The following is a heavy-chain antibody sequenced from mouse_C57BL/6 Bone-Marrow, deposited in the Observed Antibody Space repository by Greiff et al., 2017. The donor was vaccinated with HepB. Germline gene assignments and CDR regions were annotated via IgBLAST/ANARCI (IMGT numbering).Heavy chain of an antibody. CDR3: AGDRGRQLRLSWFAY. V-gene: IGHV12-3*01. D-gene: IGHD3-2*02. J-gene: IGHJ3*01. CDR2: ITHSGET. Sequence: VQLQQSGPGLVKPSQSLFLTCSITGFPITSGYYWIWIRQSPGKPLEWMGYITHSGETFYNPSLQSPISITRETSKNQFFLQLNSVTTEDTAMYYCAGDRGRQLRLSWFAYWGQGTLVTVSA. CDR1: GFPITSGYY.